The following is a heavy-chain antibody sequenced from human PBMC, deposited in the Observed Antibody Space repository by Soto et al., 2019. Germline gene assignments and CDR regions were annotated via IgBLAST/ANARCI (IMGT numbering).Heavy chain of an antibody. CDR1: GFTFSSYW. J-gene: IGHJ5*02. D-gene: IGHD2-15*01. V-gene: IGHV3-74*01. Sequence: GGSLRLSCAASGFTFSSYWMHWVRQAPGKGLVWVSRINSDGSSTSYADSVKGRFTISRDNAKNTLYLQMNSLRAEDTAVYYCARGWALGYCSGGSYYKNSNWFDPWGQGTLVTSPQ. CDR2: INSDGSST. CDR3: ARGWALGYCSGGSYYKNSNWFDP.